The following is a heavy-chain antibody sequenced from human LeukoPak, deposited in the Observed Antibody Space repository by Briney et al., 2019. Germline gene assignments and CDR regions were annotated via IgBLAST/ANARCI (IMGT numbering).Heavy chain of an antibody. J-gene: IGHJ4*02. CDR3: TTWWWLGELSRYADY. D-gene: IGHD3-16*02. Sequence: PGGSLRLSCAASGFTLNAAWMTWVRQAPGKGLEWVGHIKSKTDGRTTDYGAPGKGRFTISRDDSKNTLSLQMNSLKTEDTAVYYCTTWWWLGELSRYADYWGQGTLVTVSS. CDR2: IKSKTDGRTT. V-gene: IGHV3-15*01. CDR1: GFTLNAAW.